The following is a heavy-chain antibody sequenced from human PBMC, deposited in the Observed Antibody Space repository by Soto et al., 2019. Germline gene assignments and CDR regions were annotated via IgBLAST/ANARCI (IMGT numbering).Heavy chain of an antibody. CDR3: ARENGRELGSWYNFDY. CDR1: GFTFSSYA. CDR2: ISYDGSNK. V-gene: IGHV3-30-3*01. J-gene: IGHJ4*02. Sequence: GGSLRHSCAASGFTFSSYAMHWVRQAPGKGLEWVAVISYDGSNKYYADSVKGRFTISRDNSKNTLYLQMNSLRAEDTAVYYCARENGRELGSWYNFDYWGQGTLVTVSS. D-gene: IGHD6-13*01.